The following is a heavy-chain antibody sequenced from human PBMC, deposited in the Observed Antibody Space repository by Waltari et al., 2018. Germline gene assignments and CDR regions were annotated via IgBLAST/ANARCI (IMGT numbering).Heavy chain of an antibody. V-gene: IGHV3-23*01. D-gene: IGHD3-22*01. CDR3: AKDRDDYDSSGYGY. CDR2: IRGSGGST. Sequence: EVQLLESGGGLVQPGGSLRLSCAASGFTFSSYAMSWVRQAPGKGLEGVSAIRGSGGSTYYADSVKGRFTISRDNSKNTLYLQMNSLRAEDTAVYYCAKDRDDYDSSGYGYWGQGTLVTVSS. CDR1: GFTFSSYA. J-gene: IGHJ4*02.